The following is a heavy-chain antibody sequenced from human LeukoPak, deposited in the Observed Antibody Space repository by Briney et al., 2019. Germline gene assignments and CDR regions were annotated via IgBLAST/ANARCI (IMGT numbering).Heavy chain of an antibody. CDR2: IYYSGST. V-gene: IGHV4-59*01. Sequence: SETLSLTCTVSGGSISSYYWSWIRQPPGKGLEWMGYIYYSGSTNYNPSLKSRVTISVDTCKNQCSLKLSSVIAADTAVYYCARTTEGYCSSASCFGFSYSYYMDVWGKGTTVTISS. D-gene: IGHD2-2*01. CDR1: GGSISSYY. CDR3: ARTTEGYCSSASCFGFSYSYYMDV. J-gene: IGHJ6*03.